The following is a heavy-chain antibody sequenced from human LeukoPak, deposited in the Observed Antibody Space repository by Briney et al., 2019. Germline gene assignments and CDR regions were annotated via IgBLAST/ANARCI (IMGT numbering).Heavy chain of an antibody. CDR2: INHSGST. CDR1: GGSFSGYY. Sequence: SETLSLTCTVYGGSFSGYYWSWIRQPPGKGLEWIGEINHSGSTNYNPSLKSRVTMSVDTSKNQFSLKLSSVTAADTAVYFCARLDIVVVPASIPAVGFDPWGQGTLVTGSS. J-gene: IGHJ5*02. V-gene: IGHV4-34*01. D-gene: IGHD2-2*01. CDR3: ARLDIVVVPASIPAVGFDP.